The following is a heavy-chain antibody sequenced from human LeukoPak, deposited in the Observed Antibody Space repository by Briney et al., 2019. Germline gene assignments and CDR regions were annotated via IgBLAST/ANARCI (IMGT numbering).Heavy chain of an antibody. CDR2: INHSGST. Sequence: SETLSLTCAVYGGSFSGYYWSWIRQPPGKGLEWIGEINHSGSTNYNPSLKSRVTISVDTSKNQFSLKLSSVTAADTAVYYCATSFGVVIIWGQGTLVTVSS. CDR3: ATSFGVVII. D-gene: IGHD3-3*01. V-gene: IGHV4-34*01. CDR1: GGSFSGYY. J-gene: IGHJ4*02.